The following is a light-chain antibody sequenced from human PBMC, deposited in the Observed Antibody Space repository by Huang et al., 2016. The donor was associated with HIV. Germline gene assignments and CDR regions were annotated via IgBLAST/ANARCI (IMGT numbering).Light chain of an antibody. J-gene: IGKJ3*01. CDR3: QQYNTFT. V-gene: IGKV1-5*03. CDR1: QRVSTR. CDR2: EAS. Sequence: DIQMTQSPSTLSAAIGDRVTITCRASQRVSTRLAWYQQKPGKAPRLLIQEASSLESGVPSLFSGSGSGTEFTLTISSLQPDDSATYSCQQYNTFTFGPGTKVDI.